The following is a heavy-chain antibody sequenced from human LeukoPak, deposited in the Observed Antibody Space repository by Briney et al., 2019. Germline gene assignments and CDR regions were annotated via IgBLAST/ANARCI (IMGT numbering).Heavy chain of an antibody. J-gene: IGHJ5*02. CDR3: ARYDIKVDNWFDP. CDR2: IYHSGST. Sequence: SETLSLTCTVSGYSISSGYYWGWIRQPPGKGLEWIGSIYHSGSTYYNPSLKSRVTISVDTSKNQFSLKPSSVTAADTAVYYCARYDIKVDNWFDPWGQGTLVTVSS. V-gene: IGHV4-38-2*02. D-gene: IGHD3-22*01. CDR1: GYSISSGYY.